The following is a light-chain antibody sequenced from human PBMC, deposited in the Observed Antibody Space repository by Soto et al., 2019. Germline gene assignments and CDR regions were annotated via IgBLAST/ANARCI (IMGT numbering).Light chain of an antibody. Sequence: QSVLTQPPSVSGAPGQRVTISCTGSSSNIGAGYDVHWYQQVPGTAPKLLIYGYYYRPSGVPDRFSASKSGTSASLAITGLQAEDEADYYCQSYDSSPSVVFGGGTKVTVL. CDR1: SSNIGAGYD. J-gene: IGLJ2*01. CDR3: QSYDSSPSVV. CDR2: GYY. V-gene: IGLV1-40*01.